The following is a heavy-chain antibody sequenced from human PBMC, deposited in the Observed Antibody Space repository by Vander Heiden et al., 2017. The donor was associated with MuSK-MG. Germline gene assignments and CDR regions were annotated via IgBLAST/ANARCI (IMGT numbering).Heavy chain of an antibody. D-gene: IGHD2-15*01. CDR1: GGSISSSSYY. CDR2: IYYSGST. J-gene: IGHJ1*01. V-gene: IGHV4-39*01. Sequence: QLQLQESGPGLVKPSETLSLTCTVSGGSISSSSYYWGWIRQPPGKGLEWIGSIYYSGSTYYNPSLKSRVTISVDTSKNQFSLKLSSVTAADTAVYYYARLRGYCSGGSCYSNKYFQHWGQGTLVTVSS. CDR3: ARLRGYCSGGSCYSNKYFQH.